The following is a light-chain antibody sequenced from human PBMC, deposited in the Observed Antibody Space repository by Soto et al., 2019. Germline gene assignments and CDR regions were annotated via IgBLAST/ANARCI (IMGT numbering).Light chain of an antibody. CDR3: LLSFSGARV. V-gene: IGLV7-46*01. CDR2: DTN. Sequence: QAVVTQEPSLTVSPGGTVTLTCGSKTGTVTSSHYPYWFQQKPGQPPRTLIFDTNNRHSWTPARFSASLLGGKAALTLSGAQPEDEADYYCLLSFSGARVFGGGTKLTVL. J-gene: IGLJ3*02. CDR1: TGTVTSSHY.